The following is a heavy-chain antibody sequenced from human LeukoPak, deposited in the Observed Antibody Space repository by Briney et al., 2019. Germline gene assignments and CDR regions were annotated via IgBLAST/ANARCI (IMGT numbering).Heavy chain of an antibody. CDR3: ARGPYFQH. CDR1: GYSISSGYY. V-gene: IGHV4-38-2*02. CDR2: IYHSGST. Sequence: SETLSLTCTVSGYSISSGYYWGWIRQPPGKGLEWIGSIYHSGSTYYNPSLKSRVTMSVDTSKNQFSLKLSSVTAADTAVYHCARGPYFQHWGQGTLVTVSS. J-gene: IGHJ1*01.